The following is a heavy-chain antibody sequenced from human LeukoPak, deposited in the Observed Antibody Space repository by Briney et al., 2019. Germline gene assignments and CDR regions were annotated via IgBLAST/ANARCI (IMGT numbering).Heavy chain of an antibody. J-gene: IGHJ5*02. CDR2: IIPIFGTA. V-gene: IGHV1-69*13. CDR3: ARSDIVVVPAASYNWFDP. CDR1: GGTFSSYA. D-gene: IGHD2-2*01. Sequence: SVKVSCEASGGTFSSYAISWVRQAPGQGLEWMGGIIPIFGTANYAQKFQGRVTITADESTSTAYMELSSLRSEDTAVYYCARSDIVVVPAASYNWFDPWGQGTLVTVSS.